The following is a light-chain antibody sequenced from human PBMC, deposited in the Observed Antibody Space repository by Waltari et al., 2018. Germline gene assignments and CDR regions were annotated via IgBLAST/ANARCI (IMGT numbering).Light chain of an antibody. CDR1: QSVSYS. CDR3: QQRSSWPRT. CDR2: SAS. V-gene: IGKV3-11*01. Sequence: EIVLTQSPDTLSLSPGERATLSCRTSQSVSYSLAWYQQKPGQTPRLLIYSASNSATGIPARFSCSGSGSDFTLTISSLEPEDFAVYYCQQRSSWPRTFGQGTKVEIK. J-gene: IGKJ1*01.